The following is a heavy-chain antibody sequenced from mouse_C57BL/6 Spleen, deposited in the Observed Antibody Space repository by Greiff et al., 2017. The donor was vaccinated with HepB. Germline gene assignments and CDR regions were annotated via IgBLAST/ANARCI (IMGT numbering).Heavy chain of an antibody. J-gene: IGHJ4*01. D-gene: IGHD2-1*01. V-gene: IGHV1-82*01. CDR2: IYPGDGDT. Sequence: VQLQQSGPELVKPGASVKISCKASGYAFSSSWMNWVKQGPGKGLEWIGRIYPGDGDTNYNGKFKGKATLTADKSSSTAYMQLSSLTSEDSAVYFCARRGNYEMDYWGQGTSVTVSS. CDR1: GYAFSSSW. CDR3: ARRGNYEMDY.